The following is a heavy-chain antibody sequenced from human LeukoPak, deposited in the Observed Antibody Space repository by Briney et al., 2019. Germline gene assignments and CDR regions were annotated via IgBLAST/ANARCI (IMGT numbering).Heavy chain of an antibody. Sequence: GASVKVSCKASGYTFTDYYMHWVRQAPGQGLEWMGWINPNSGGTNYAQKFQGRVTMTRDTSISTAYMELSRLRSDDTAVYYCARDNRFLEWLLDYWGQGTLVTVSS. J-gene: IGHJ4*02. CDR2: INPNSGGT. V-gene: IGHV1-2*02. CDR3: ARDNRFLEWLLDY. D-gene: IGHD3-3*01. CDR1: GYTFTDYY.